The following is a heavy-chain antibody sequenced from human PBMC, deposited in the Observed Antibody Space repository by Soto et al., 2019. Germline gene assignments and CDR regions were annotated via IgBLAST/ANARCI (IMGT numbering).Heavy chain of an antibody. Sequence: QVQLQQWGAGPLRPLETLSLTCGVSGGSFSGYYWAWIRQSPGKGLEWIGEINDRGSINYNPSLKSRVSISVDNSKNHYSLNLRSVTAADTAVYYGARESHDILTGPPWVWYFDLWGRGTLVPVSS. D-gene: IGHD3-9*01. J-gene: IGHJ2*01. CDR3: ARESHDILTGPPWVWYFDL. CDR1: GGSFSGYY. CDR2: INDRGSI. V-gene: IGHV4-34*01.